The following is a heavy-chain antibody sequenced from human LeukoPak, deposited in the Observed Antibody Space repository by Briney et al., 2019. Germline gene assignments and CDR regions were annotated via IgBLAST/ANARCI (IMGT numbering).Heavy chain of an antibody. CDR1: GYSISSGYY. D-gene: IGHD3-16*01. V-gene: IGHV4-61*01. J-gene: IGHJ6*03. CDR3: ARETSQKGAHYMDV. Sequence: SETLSLTCTVSGYSISSGYYWGWIRQPPGKGLEWIGYIYYSGSTNYNPSLKSRVTISVDTSKKQFSLKLTSVTVADTAVYYCARETSQKGAHYMDVWGKGTTVTISS. CDR2: IYYSGST.